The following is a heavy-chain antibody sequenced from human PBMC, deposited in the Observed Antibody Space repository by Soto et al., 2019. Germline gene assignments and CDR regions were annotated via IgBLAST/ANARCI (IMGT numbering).Heavy chain of an antibody. D-gene: IGHD5-12*01. CDR1: AGSISSTTISSSSYY. CDR3: ARHCGDIVATDYYFDY. Sequence: SETLSLTCTVSAGSISSTTISSSSYYWGWIRQPPGKGLEWIGTIYYTGNTYYNPSLKSRVTISVDTSKNQFSLSLSSVTAADTALYYCARHCGDIVATDYYFDYWGQGTLVTVSS. V-gene: IGHV4-39*01. J-gene: IGHJ4*02. CDR2: IYYTGNT.